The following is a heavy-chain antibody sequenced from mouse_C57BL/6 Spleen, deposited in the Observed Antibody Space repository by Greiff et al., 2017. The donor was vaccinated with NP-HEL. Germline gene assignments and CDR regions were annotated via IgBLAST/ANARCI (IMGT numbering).Heavy chain of an antibody. CDR2: IDPSDSYT. CDR1: GYTFTSYW. J-gene: IGHJ3*01. Sequence: QVQLQQPGAELVMPGASVKLSCKASGYTFTSYWMHWVKQRPGQGLEWIGEIDPSDSYTNYNQKFKGKSTLTVDKSSSTAYMQLSSLTSEDSAVYYCVCPRLGAFAYWGQGTLVTVSA. CDR3: VCPRLGAFAY. V-gene: IGHV1-69*01. D-gene: IGHD4-1*01.